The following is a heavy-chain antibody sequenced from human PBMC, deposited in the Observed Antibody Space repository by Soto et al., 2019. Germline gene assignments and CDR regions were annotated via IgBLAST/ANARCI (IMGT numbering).Heavy chain of an antibody. J-gene: IGHJ6*02. Sequence: EVQLLESGGGLVQPGGSLRLSCAASGFTFSSYAMSWVRQAPGKGLEWVSGISWNSGSIGYAGSVKGRFTISRDNAKNCLYLQMNSLSAEDTALYYCAKDLRRDGELSLVWGIDVWGQGTTVTVSS. CDR1: GFTFSSYA. D-gene: IGHD3-16*02. CDR3: AKDLRRDGELSLVWGIDV. CDR2: ISWNSGSI. V-gene: IGHV3-9*01.